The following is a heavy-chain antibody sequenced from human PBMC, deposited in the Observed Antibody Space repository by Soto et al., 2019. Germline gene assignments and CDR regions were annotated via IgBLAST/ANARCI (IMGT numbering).Heavy chain of an antibody. CDR3: ARSSIAAQPPYYNCIAV. J-gene: IGHJ6*02. D-gene: IGHD6-6*01. Sequence: SVKVSCKAAGGTFSSYALRWVRPAPGQGLEWMGGIIPIFGTANYAQQFQGRVTITADASTSTAYMELSSLRSDDTAVYYCARSSIAAQPPYYNCIAVRDQGTSVSVS. CDR2: IIPIFGTA. CDR1: GGTFSSYA. V-gene: IGHV1-69*13.